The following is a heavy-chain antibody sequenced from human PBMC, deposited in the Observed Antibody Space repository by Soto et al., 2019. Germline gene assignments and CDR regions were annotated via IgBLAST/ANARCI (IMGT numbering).Heavy chain of an antibody. CDR2: ISGSGTST. V-gene: IGHV3-23*01. CDR3: AKEAGGGAAMVTSYFDY. J-gene: IGHJ4*02. CDR1: GITFSNYV. D-gene: IGHD5-18*01. Sequence: GGSLRLSCAASGITFSNYVLSWVRQAPGKGLEWVSSISGSGTSTYYADSVKGRFSISRDTSKSTLYLHMSSLRADDTAIYYCAKEAGGGAAMVTSYFDYWGQGTLVTVS.